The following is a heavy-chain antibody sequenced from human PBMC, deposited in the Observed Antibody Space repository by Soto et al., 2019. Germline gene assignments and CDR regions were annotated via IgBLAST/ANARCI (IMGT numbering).Heavy chain of an antibody. J-gene: IGHJ3*02. V-gene: IGHV4-61*01. CDR1: DSAVSSGSYC. CDR3: ARDLGQWLVYNAFDI. D-gene: IGHD6-19*01. Sequence: SETLSLPVTLCDSAVSSGSYCWIDIRQRPGKGLEWIGYTYYSGSTNYNPSLKSRVTISVDTSKNQFSLKLSSVTAADTAVYYCARDLGQWLVYNAFDIWGQGTMVTVSS. CDR2: TYYSGST.